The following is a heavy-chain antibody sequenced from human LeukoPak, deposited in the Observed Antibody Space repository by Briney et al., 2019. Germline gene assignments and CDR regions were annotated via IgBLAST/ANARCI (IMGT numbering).Heavy chain of an antibody. Sequence: ASVNVSCTVSGYTFTVYYLHWVRQAPGQGLEWMGRINPSSGGTNYAQKFQGRVTMTRDTSINTAYMDLSSLRSDDTAVYYCARGPSGSDYWGQGTLVTVSS. D-gene: IGHD3-10*01. J-gene: IGHJ4*02. CDR3: ARGPSGSDY. V-gene: IGHV1-2*06. CDR2: INPSSGGT. CDR1: GYTFTVYY.